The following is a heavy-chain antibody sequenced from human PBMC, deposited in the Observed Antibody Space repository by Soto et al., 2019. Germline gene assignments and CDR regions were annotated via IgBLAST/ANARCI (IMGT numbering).Heavy chain of an antibody. Sequence: GASVKVSCKVSGYTLTELSMHWVRQAPGKGLEWMGGFDPEDGETIYAQKFQGRVTMTEDTSTDTAYMELSSLRSEDTAVYYCATRSPMKVPHDYGDYDDAFDIWGQGTMVTVSS. D-gene: IGHD4-17*01. CDR3: ATRSPMKVPHDYGDYDDAFDI. CDR1: GYTLTELS. V-gene: IGHV1-24*01. J-gene: IGHJ3*02. CDR2: FDPEDGET.